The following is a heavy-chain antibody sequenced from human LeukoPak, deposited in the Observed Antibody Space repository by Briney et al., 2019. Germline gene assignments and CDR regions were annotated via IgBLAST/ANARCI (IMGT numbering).Heavy chain of an antibody. V-gene: IGHV3-74*01. D-gene: IGHD6-6*01. CDR1: GFTFRSHW. Sequence: GGSVRLSCAASGFTFRSHWMHWVRQAPGKGLVWVSRINSDGRTTTSAASVRGRFTTPRDNAKTPLYLQINSLRAEDTAVYYGAREYSSWFDYWGQGTLVLVSS. J-gene: IGHJ4*02. CDR2: INSDGRTT. CDR3: AREYSSWFDY.